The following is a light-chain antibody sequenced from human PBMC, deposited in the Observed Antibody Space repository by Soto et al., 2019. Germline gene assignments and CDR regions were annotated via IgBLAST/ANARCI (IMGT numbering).Light chain of an antibody. CDR3: TSYADTNAFYIL. Sequence: QSALTQPPSASGSPGQSVTISCTGTSSDVGGYNFVSWYQQHPGKAPKAMIYEVTKRPSGVPDRFSGSRSGNTASLTVSGLQAEDEADYYCTSYADTNAFYILFGGGTKLTVL. CDR1: SSDVGGYNF. CDR2: EVT. V-gene: IGLV2-8*01. J-gene: IGLJ2*01.